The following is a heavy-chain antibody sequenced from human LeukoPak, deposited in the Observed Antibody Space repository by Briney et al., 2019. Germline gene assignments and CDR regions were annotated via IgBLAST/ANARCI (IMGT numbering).Heavy chain of an antibody. CDR3: VRDSSNYYFDY. J-gene: IGHJ4*02. Sequence: SETLSLTCTVSGGSISSYYWSWIRQPAGKGLEWIGRIYTSGSTNYNPSLKGPFTISLDASKNQFSLKLSSVTAADTAVYYCVRDSSNYYFDYWGQGTLVTVSS. D-gene: IGHD2-2*01. CDR1: GGSISSYY. CDR2: IYTSGST. V-gene: IGHV4-4*07.